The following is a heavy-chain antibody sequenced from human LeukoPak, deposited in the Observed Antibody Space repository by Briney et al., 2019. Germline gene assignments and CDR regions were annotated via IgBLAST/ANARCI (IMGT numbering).Heavy chain of an antibody. Sequence: KSSETLSLTCTVSGGSISTYYWSWIRQPPGKGLEWIGYIYYRGSTIYNPSLKSRVTISVDTSKNQFSLKLSSVTAADTAVYYCARDNSGSYPNDAFDIWGQGTMVTVSS. CDR3: ARDNSGSYPNDAFDI. CDR1: GGSISTYY. CDR2: IYYRGST. D-gene: IGHD1-26*01. V-gene: IGHV4-59*01. J-gene: IGHJ3*02.